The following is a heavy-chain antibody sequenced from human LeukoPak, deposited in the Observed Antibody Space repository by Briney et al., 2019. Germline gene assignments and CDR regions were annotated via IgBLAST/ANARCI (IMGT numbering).Heavy chain of an antibody. CDR3: ARSIAVAGRSGIYYFDY. Sequence: ASVKVSCKASGYTFTSYDINWVRQATGQGLEWMGWMNPNSGNTGYAQKFQGRVTMTRNTSISTAYMELSSLRPEDTAVYYCARSIAVAGRSGIYYFDYWGQGTLVTVSS. D-gene: IGHD6-19*01. CDR2: MNPNSGNT. V-gene: IGHV1-8*01. CDR1: GYTFTSYD. J-gene: IGHJ4*02.